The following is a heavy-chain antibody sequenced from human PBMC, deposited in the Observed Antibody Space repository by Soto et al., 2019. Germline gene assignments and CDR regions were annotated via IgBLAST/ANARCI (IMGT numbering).Heavy chain of an antibody. Sequence: QPGGSLRLSCAASGFAFNTYVMSWVRQAPGKGLEWVSAIGGGGDGASYADSVKGRFTISRDNSKNTLFLQMSSLRAEDTALYYCARKYSGTFPYEDWGPGTLVTGSS. V-gene: IGHV3-23*01. CDR1: GFAFNTYV. D-gene: IGHD1-26*01. CDR3: ARKYSGTFPYED. J-gene: IGHJ4*02. CDR2: IGGGGDGA.